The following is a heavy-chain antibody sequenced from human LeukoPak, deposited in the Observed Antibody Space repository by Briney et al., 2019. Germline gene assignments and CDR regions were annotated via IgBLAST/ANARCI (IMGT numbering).Heavy chain of an antibody. CDR1: GFIVNTYY. CDR3: ARGYCSGGNCYPLFDP. CDR2: ISTSGSAT. D-gene: IGHD2-15*01. J-gene: IGHJ5*02. V-gene: IGHV3-11*01. Sequence: GGSLRLSCAASGFIVNTYYMSWVRQAPGKGLEWVSYISTSGSATYYADSVKGRFTISRDNAKNSLYLQMNSLRAEDTAVYYCARGYCSGGNCYPLFDPWGQGTLVTVSS.